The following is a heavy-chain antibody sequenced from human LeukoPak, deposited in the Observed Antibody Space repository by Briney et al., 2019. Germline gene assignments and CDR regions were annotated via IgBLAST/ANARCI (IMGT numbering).Heavy chain of an antibody. V-gene: IGHV4-34*01. CDR3: ASDGDYGGQ. Sequence: PSETLSLTRAVYGGSFSGYYWSWIRQPPGKGLEWIGEINHSGSTNYNPSLKSRVTISVDTSKNQFFLKLSSVTAADTAVYYCASDGDYGGQWGQGTLVTVSS. CDR1: GGSFSGYY. J-gene: IGHJ4*02. CDR2: INHSGST. D-gene: IGHD4-17*01.